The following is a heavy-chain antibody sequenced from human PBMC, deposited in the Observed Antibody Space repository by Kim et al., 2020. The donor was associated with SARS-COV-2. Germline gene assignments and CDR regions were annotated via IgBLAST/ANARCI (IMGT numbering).Heavy chain of an antibody. Sequence: ASVKVSCKVSGYTLTELSMHWVRQAPGKGLEWMGGFDPEDGETIYAQKFQGRVTMTEDTSTDTAYMELSSLRSEDTAVYYCATAGGSGSYYEPTNWFDPWGQGTLVTVSS. CDR1: GYTLTELS. CDR2: FDPEDGET. J-gene: IGHJ5*02. D-gene: IGHD3-10*01. CDR3: ATAGGSGSYYEPTNWFDP. V-gene: IGHV1-24*01.